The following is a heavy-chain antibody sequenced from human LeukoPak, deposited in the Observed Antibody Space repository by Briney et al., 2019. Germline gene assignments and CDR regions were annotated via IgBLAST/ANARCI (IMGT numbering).Heavy chain of an antibody. D-gene: IGHD2-8*01. CDR3: AKDREDIVLMVYANDAFDI. CDR1: GFTVSSNY. J-gene: IGHJ3*02. V-gene: IGHV3-23*01. CDR2: ISGSGGST. Sequence: GGSLRLSCAASGFTVSSNYMSWVRQAPGKGLEWVSAISGSGGSTYYADSVKGRFTISRDNSKNTLYLQMNSLRAEDTAVYYCAKDREDIVLMVYANDAFDIWGQGTMVTVSS.